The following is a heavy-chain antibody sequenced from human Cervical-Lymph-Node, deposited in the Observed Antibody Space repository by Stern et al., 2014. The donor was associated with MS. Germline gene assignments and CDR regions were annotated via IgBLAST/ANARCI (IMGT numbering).Heavy chain of an antibody. D-gene: IGHD6-19*01. CDR3: ARAVAGRGYYFDY. V-gene: IGHV3-33*01. Sequence: VQLLESGGGVVQPGRSLRLSCAASGFTFSSYGMHWVRQAPGKGLEWVAVIWYDGSNKYYADSVKGRFTISRDNSKNTLYLQMNSLRAEDTAVYYCARAVAGRGYYFDYWGQGTLVTVSS. CDR1: GFTFSSYG. J-gene: IGHJ4*02. CDR2: IWYDGSNK.